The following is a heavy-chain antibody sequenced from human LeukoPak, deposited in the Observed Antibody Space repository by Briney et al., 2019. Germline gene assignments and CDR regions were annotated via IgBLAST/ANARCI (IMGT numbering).Heavy chain of an antibody. CDR3: ARIIAPRAFDI. J-gene: IGHJ3*02. CDR1: GGSISSYY. CDR2: IYTSGST. V-gene: IGHV4-4*08. D-gene: IGHD2/OR15-2a*01. Sequence: SETLSLTCTVSGGSISSYYWSWIRQPPGKGLEWIGRIYTSGSTKYNPSLKSRVTISVDTSKNQFSLKLSSVTAADTAVYYCARIIAPRAFDIWGQGTVVTVSS.